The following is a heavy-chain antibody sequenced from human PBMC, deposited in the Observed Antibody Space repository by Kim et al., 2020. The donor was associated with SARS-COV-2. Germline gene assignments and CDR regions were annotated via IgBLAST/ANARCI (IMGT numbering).Heavy chain of an antibody. D-gene: IGHD3-22*01. CDR2: IYYSGST. Sequence: SETLSLTCTVSGGSISSGGYYWSWIRQHPGKGLEWIGYIYYSGSTYYNPSLKSRVTIPVDTSKNQFSLKLSSVTAADTAVYYCARAPGLGTMIVVVTHFDFWGQGTLVTVSS. CDR1: GGSISSGGYY. V-gene: IGHV4-31*03. CDR3: ARAPGLGTMIVVVTHFDF. J-gene: IGHJ4*02.